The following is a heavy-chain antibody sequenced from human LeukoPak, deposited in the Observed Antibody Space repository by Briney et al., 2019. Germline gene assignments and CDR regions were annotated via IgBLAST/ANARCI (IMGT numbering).Heavy chain of an antibody. D-gene: IGHD6-13*01. CDR2: ISSSGGRT. CDR1: GFTFSSYA. V-gene: IGHV3-64*03. CDR3: VKGRYSNSWYSSDY. J-gene: IGHJ4*02. Sequence: GGSLRLSCAASGFTFSSYAMHWVRQAPGKGLEYVSAISSSGGRTYYADSVRGRFTISRDNSKNTLYLQMSSLRAEDTAVYYCVKGRYSNSWYSSDYWGQGTLVTVSS.